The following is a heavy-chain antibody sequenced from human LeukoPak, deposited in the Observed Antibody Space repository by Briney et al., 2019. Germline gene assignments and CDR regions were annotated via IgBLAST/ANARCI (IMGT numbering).Heavy chain of an antibody. CDR1: GYTFTTYG. D-gene: IGHD1-26*01. CDR2: ISPHNGVT. Sequence: ASVTVSFKASGYTFTTYGISWVRQAPGQGLEWVGCISPHNGVTRYAQKFQGRVTMTRDTSISTAYMELGRLTSDDTAVYYCARESVGATKDFDYWGQGTLVTVSS. CDR3: ARESVGATKDFDY. V-gene: IGHV1-2*02. J-gene: IGHJ4*02.